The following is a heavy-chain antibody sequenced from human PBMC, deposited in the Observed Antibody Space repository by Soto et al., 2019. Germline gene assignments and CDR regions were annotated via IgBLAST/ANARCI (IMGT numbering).Heavy chain of an antibody. CDR1: GYTFTSYY. CDR3: ARERDVPVPSYYVMDV. V-gene: IGHV1-46*01. Sequence: ASVKVSCKASGYTFTSYYMHWVRQATGQGLEWMGIINPSGGSTSYAQKFQGRVTMTRDTSTSTVYMELSSLRSEDTAVYYCARERDVPVPSYYVMDVWGQGTTVTVSS. J-gene: IGHJ6*02. D-gene: IGHD2-2*01. CDR2: INPSGGST.